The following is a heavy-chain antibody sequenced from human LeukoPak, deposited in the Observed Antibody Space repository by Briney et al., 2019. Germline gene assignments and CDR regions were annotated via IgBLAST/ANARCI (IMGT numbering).Heavy chain of an antibody. CDR3: AKEQYSGSYYAFEY. CDR1: GFTFSSYW. CDR2: ISGGGGST. V-gene: IGHV3-23*01. D-gene: IGHD1-26*01. J-gene: IGHJ4*02. Sequence: PGGSLRLSCAASGFTFSSYWMSWVRQAPGEGLEWVSAISGGGGSTYYTNSVKGRFTISRDNSKNTLHLQMNSLRAEDTAVYYCAKEQYSGSYYAFEYWGQGTLVTVSS.